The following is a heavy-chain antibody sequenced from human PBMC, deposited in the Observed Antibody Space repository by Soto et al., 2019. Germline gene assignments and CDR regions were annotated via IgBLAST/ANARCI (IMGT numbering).Heavy chain of an antibody. CDR3: AGGGTPIDY. CDR2: ISAYNGNT. CDR1: GYTFTNFG. Sequence: QVQLVQSGAEVKKPGASVKVSCKASGYTFTNFGISWVRQAPGQGLEWMGWISAYNGNTNYAQKVKGRVTMTTDTSTSTDYMEVRSLSFDDTYVFDCAGGGTPIDYWGQGTLVTVSS. V-gene: IGHV1-18*01. J-gene: IGHJ4*02. D-gene: IGHD3-16*01.